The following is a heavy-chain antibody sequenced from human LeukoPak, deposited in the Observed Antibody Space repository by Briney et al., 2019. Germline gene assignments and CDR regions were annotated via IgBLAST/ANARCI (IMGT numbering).Heavy chain of an antibody. CDR3: ALGGLRQQLPLDY. Sequence: SVKVSCKASGGTFSSYAISWVRQAPGQGLEWMGGIIPIFGTANYAQKFQGRVTITTDESTSTAYMELSSLRSEDTAVYYCALGGLRQQLPLDYWGQGTLVTVSS. CDR2: IIPIFGTA. D-gene: IGHD6-13*01. CDR1: GGTFSSYA. J-gene: IGHJ4*02. V-gene: IGHV1-69*05.